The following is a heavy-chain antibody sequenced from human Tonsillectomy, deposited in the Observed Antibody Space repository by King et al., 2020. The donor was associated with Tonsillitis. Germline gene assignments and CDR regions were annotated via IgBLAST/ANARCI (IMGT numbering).Heavy chain of an antibody. CDR2: ISAYNGNT. V-gene: IGHV1-18*01. J-gene: IGHJ4*02. CDR3: ARDSHAYGDFVGFNY. D-gene: IGHD4-17*01. CDR1: GYTFTSYG. Sequence: QLVQSRAEVKPPGASVKVSCKASGYTFTSYGVDWVRQAPGQGLEWMGWISAYNGNTNYAQKFQGRVTMTTDTSTSTAYMELWSLRSDDTAVYFCARDSHAYGDFVGFNYWGQGTLVTVSS.